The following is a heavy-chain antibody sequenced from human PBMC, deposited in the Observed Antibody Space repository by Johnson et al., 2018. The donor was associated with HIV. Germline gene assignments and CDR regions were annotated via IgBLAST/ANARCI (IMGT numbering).Heavy chain of an antibody. CDR3: ARDVLRFLEWTINAFDI. V-gene: IGHV3-11*04. D-gene: IGHD3-3*01. J-gene: IGHJ3*02. CDR1: GFTFSDYY. Sequence: QVQLLESGGGLVKPGGSLRLSCAASGFTFSDYYISWIRQAPGKGLEWVSYISSSGSTIYYADSVKGRFTISRDNAKNSLYLQMSSLRAEDTAVYYCARDVLRFLEWTINAFDIWGQGTMVTVAS. CDR2: ISSSGSTI.